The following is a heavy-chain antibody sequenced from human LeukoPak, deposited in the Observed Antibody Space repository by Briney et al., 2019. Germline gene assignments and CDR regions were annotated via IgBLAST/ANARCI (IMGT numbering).Heavy chain of an antibody. CDR3: AKSRITMVRD. CDR1: GGSISSGGYY. Sequence: SETLSLTCTVSGGSISSGGYYWSWIRQHPGKGLEWIGYIYYSGSTYYNPSLKSRVTISVDTPKNQFSLKLSSVTAADTAVYYCAKSRITMVRDWGQGTLVTVSS. CDR2: IYYSGST. D-gene: IGHD3-10*01. V-gene: IGHV4-31*03. J-gene: IGHJ4*02.